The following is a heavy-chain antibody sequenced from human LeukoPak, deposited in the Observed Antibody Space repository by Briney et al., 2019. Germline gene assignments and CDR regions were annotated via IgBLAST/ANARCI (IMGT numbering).Heavy chain of an antibody. D-gene: IGHD3-22*01. V-gene: IGHV3-53*01. CDR2: ISSGTT. J-gene: IGHJ4*02. Sequence: PGGSLRLSCTVSGFTVSSNSMSWVRQAPGKGLEWVSFISSGTTHYSDSVKGRFAISRDNSKNTLYLQMNSLRAEDTAVYYCARVRYSDSSVLTRKRSYYFDYWGQGTLVTVSS. CDR1: GFTVSSNS. CDR3: ARVRYSDSSVLTRKRSYYFDY.